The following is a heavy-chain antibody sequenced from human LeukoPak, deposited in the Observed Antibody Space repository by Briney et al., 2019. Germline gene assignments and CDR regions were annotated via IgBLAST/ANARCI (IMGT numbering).Heavy chain of an antibody. J-gene: IGHJ4*02. CDR2: IYTSGST. V-gene: IGHV4-4*07. CDR3: ARGFDILTGYYRTYYFDY. D-gene: IGHD3-9*01. CDR1: GGSISSYY. Sequence: SETLSLTCTVSGGSISSYYWSWIRQPAGKGLEWIGRIYTSGSTNYNPSLKSRVTMSVDTSKNQFSLKLSSVTAADTAVYYCARGFDILTGYYRTYYFDYWGQGTLVTVSS.